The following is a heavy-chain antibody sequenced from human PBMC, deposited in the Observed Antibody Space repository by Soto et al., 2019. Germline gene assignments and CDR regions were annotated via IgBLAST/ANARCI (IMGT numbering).Heavy chain of an antibody. Sequence: QVQLVESGGGVVQPGRSLRLSCAASGFTFSTYGMHWVRQAPGKGLEWVAVVTYDVSNKYYTESVKGRFTISRDNSKNTRYLQMNSLRAEDTAVYYCAKNPPGRFYFQHWGQGTLVTVSS. CDR1: GFTFSTYG. V-gene: IGHV3-30*18. CDR2: VTYDVSNK. CDR3: AKNPPGRFYFQH. J-gene: IGHJ1*01. D-gene: IGHD4-17*01.